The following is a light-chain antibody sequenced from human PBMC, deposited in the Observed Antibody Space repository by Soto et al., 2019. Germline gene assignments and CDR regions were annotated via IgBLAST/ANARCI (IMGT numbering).Light chain of an antibody. J-gene: IGKJ5*01. Sequence: DIQMTQSPSSVSASVGGRVTITCRASQSISSWLAWYQQKRGKAPKLLIFAASSSQSGVPSRFSGSGSGTDFTLNISSLQPEDFATYYCQQANSFPITFGQGTRLEIK. CDR2: AAS. V-gene: IGKV1D-12*01. CDR1: QSISSW. CDR3: QQANSFPIT.